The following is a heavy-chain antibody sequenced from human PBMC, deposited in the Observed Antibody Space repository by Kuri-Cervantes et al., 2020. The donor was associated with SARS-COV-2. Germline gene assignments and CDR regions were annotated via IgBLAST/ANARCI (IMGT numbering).Heavy chain of an antibody. CDR3: ARQGGYNGSGRGYYFDY. CDR2: IYYSGST. D-gene: IGHD3-10*01. V-gene: IGHV4-59*08. CDR1: CGSISGYY. J-gene: IGHJ4*02. Sequence: ESLKISCTGSCGSISGYYWSWIRQPPGKGLEWIGYIYYSGSTNYNPSLKSRVTISVDTSKNQFSLRLSSVTAADTAVYYCARQGGYNGSGRGYYFDYWGQGTLVTVSS.